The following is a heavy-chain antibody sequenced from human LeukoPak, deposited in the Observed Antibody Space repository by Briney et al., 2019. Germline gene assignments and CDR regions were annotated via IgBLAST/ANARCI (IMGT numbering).Heavy chain of an antibody. CDR3: VRDLDLGGYSSFVS. V-gene: IGHV3-74*01. CDR2: IRSDGGSS. CDR1: GFIFSGYW. J-gene: IGHJ4*02. Sequence: GGSLRLSCAASGFIFSGYWMHWVRQAPGKGLVWVSRIRSDGGSSTYADSVKGRFTISRDNAKNTLYLQMNTLRAEDTAVYYCVRDLDLGGYSSFVSWGQGTLVTVSS. D-gene: IGHD4-23*01.